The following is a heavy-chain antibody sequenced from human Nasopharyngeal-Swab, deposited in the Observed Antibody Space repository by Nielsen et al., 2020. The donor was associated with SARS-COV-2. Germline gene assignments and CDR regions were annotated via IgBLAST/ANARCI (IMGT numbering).Heavy chain of an antibody. D-gene: IGHD1-7*01. J-gene: IGHJ6*02. CDR1: GYTFTSYG. CDR2: ISAYNGNT. V-gene: IGHV1-18*01. Sequence: ASVKVSCKASGYTFTSYGISWVRQAPGQGLEWMGWISAYNGNTNYAQKLQGRVTVTTDTPTSTAYMELRSLRSDDTAVYYCARILRLELRTCGMDVWGQGTTVTVSS. CDR3: ARILRLELRTCGMDV.